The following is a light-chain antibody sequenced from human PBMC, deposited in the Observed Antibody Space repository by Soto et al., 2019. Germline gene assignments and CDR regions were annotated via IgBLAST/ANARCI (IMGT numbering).Light chain of an antibody. V-gene: IGKV3-11*01. CDR2: DAS. CDR3: QQCRNWPIT. J-gene: IGKJ5*01. Sequence: EIVLTQSPATLSLSPGESATLSYRATRSVSSYLAGYYQKPGQAPRRLLYDASSRPTDILARFSGSGGGTDFTLTISSLEHEDFALDYCQQCRNWPITFGQGTRLEI. CDR1: RSVSSY.